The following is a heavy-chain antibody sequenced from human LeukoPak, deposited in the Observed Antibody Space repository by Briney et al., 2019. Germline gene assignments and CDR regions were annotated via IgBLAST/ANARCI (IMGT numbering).Heavy chain of an antibody. CDR2: VHPHSGKT. V-gene: IGHV1-2*02. CDR3: ARERLMRFLEWLPHNWFDP. CDR1: GYSFTGYY. J-gene: IGHJ5*02. D-gene: IGHD3-3*01. Sequence: ASVKVSCKASGYSFTGYYIHWVRQAPGQGLEWTGWVHPHSGKTNYTQRFQGRVTMTRDTSISTAYMELNRLRSDDTAIYYCARERLMRFLEWLPHNWFDPWGQGTLVTVSS.